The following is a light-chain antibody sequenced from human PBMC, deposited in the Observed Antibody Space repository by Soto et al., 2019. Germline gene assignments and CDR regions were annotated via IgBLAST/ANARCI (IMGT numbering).Light chain of an antibody. CDR1: RPISLT. Sequence: PMTQSPSTLSASVGDRVTITCRATRPISLTLAWYQQKPRKAPKLLIYDDATLQSGGPSRFSGSESGTEFILTISGLQPDDVATYYCQQYHGYSLTFGQGTKVDIK. CDR3: QQYHGYSLT. CDR2: DDA. V-gene: IGKV1-5*01. J-gene: IGKJ1*01.